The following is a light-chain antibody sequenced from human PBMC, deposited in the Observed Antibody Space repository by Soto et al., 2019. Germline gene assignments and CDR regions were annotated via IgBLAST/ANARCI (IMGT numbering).Light chain of an antibody. CDR1: SGDVDAFDY. J-gene: IGLJ1*01. V-gene: IGLV2-14*01. CDR3: TSFTSSSTQV. CDR2: EVS. Sequence: QPALTQPASVSGSPGQSITISCTGTSGDVDAFDYVSWYQQHPGKAPKLMIFEVSDRPSGVSDRFSGSKSGSTASLTISGLQAEDDADYFCTSFTSSSTQVFGTGTKVTGL.